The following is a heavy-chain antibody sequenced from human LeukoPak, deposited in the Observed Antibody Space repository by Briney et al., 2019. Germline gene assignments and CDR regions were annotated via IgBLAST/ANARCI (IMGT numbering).Heavy chain of an antibody. CDR2: IYPGDSDT. J-gene: IGHJ4*02. D-gene: IGHD2-21*02. CDR1: GYSFTSYW. CDR3: ARLSFGSVTAIRRYFDY. Sequence: GESLKISCKGSGYSFTSYWIGWVRQMPGKGLEWMGIIYPGDSDTRYSPSFQGQVTISADKSISTAYLQWSSLKASDTAMYYCARLSFGSVTAIRRYFDYWGQGTLVTVSS. V-gene: IGHV5-51*01.